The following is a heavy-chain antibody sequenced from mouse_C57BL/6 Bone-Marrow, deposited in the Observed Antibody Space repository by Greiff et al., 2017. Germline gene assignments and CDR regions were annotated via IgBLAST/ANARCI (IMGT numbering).Heavy chain of an antibody. V-gene: IGHV1-50*01. J-gene: IGHJ1*03. Sequence: VQLQQPGAELVKPGASVKLSCKASGYTFTSYWMQWVKQRPGQGLEWIGEIDPSVSYTNYNQKFKGKATLTVDTSSSTAYMQLSSLTSEDSAVYYCAVYDYWYFDVWGTGTTVTVSS. D-gene: IGHD2-3*01. CDR1: GYTFTSYW. CDR2: IDPSVSYT. CDR3: AVYDYWYFDV.